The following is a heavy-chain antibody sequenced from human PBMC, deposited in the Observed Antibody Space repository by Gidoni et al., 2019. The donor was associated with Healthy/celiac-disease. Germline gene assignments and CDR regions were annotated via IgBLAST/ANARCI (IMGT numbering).Heavy chain of an antibody. Sequence: QVQLQESGPGLVKPSGTLSLTCAVSGGSISSSTWWSWVRQPPGKGLEWIGEIYHSGSTNYNPSLKSRVTISVDKSKNQFSLKLSSVTAADTAVYYCARVYYDILTGYYPDAFDIWGQGTMVTVSS. V-gene: IGHV4-4*02. J-gene: IGHJ3*02. CDR2: IYHSGST. CDR1: GGSISSSTW. CDR3: ARVYYDILTGYYPDAFDI. D-gene: IGHD3-9*01.